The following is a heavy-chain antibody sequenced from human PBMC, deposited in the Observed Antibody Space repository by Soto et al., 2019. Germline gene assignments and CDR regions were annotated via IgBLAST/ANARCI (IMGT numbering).Heavy chain of an antibody. CDR3: ARGFRTGPFHY. Sequence: QVQLQQWGAGLLKPSETLSLTCAVYGGSFSDHYWTWIRQPPGKGLEWLGETTHSGRTTYAPSHKSRLTISVDTSKKQFPLVLMSVTAADTAVYYCARGFRTGPFHYWGQGTLVTVSS. CDR1: GGSFSDHY. CDR2: TTHSGRT. V-gene: IGHV4-34*01. D-gene: IGHD2-2*01. J-gene: IGHJ4*02.